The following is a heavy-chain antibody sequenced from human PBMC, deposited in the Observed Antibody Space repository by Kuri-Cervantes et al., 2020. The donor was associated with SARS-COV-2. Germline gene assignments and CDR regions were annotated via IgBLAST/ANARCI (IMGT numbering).Heavy chain of an antibody. CDR3: ARYSSLPRGGYMDV. Sequence: GGSLRLSCAASGFTFSSYWMHWVRQAPGKGLVWVSAIGTAGDTYYPGSVKGRFTISRENAKNSLYLQMNRLRVEDTAVYYCARYSSLPRGGYMDVWGKGTTVTVSS. CDR2: IGTAGDT. CDR1: GFTFSSYW. D-gene: IGHD6-13*01. J-gene: IGHJ6*03. V-gene: IGHV3-13*01.